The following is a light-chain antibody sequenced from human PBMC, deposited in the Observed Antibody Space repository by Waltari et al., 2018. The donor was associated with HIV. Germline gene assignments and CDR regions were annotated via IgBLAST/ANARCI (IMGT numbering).Light chain of an antibody. J-gene: IGLJ2*01. CDR3: SSYAGSSIFVV. CDR2: EVS. Sequence: QSVLTQPASVSGSPGQSITISCTGTSSDIGGYNYVSWYQQHPGKAPKLLIYEVSNRPSWCSDRFSGSRSGNTASLTISGLQAEDEADYFCSSYAGSSIFVVFGGGTKLTVL. CDR1: SSDIGGYNY. V-gene: IGLV2-14*01.